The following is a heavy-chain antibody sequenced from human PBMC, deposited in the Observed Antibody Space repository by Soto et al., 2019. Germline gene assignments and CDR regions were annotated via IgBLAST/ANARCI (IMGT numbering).Heavy chain of an antibody. D-gene: IGHD3-10*01. Sequence: GGSLRLSCAASGFTFSSYAMHWVRQAPGKGLEWVAVISYDGSNKYYADSVKGRFTISRDNSKNTLYLQMNSLRAEDTAVYYCARVKSRITMVRGVMGDDYYYYYGMDVWGQGTTVTVSS. J-gene: IGHJ6*02. CDR1: GFTFSSYA. V-gene: IGHV3-30-3*01. CDR2: ISYDGSNK. CDR3: ARVKSRITMVRGVMGDDYYYYYGMDV.